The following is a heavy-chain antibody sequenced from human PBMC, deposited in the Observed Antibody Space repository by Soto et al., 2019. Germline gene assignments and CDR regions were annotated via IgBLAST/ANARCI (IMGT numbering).Heavy chain of an antibody. V-gene: IGHV4-4*02. D-gene: IGHD2-21*02. CDR1: GASISSSNW. J-gene: IGHJ5*02. CDR2: IYHIWIT. CDR3: AKVGTYNCFDP. Sequence: QVHLQESGPGLVKPSGTLSLTCAVSGASISSSNWWSWVRQPPGKGLEWIGEIYHIWITNYNASLKSRVTISLNKLTNQFSLNLTSVTAADTAVYYCAKVGTYNCFDPWGHGTLVTVSS.